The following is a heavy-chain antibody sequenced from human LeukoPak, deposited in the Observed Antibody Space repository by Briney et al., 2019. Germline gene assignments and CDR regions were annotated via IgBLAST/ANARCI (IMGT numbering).Heavy chain of an antibody. Sequence: PSETLSLTCTVSGGSISSYYWSWIRQPPGKGLEWIGYIYYSGSTNYNPSLKSRVTISVDTSKNQFSLKLSSVTAADTAVYYCARRPSYDSSGYYSHYYFDYWGQGTLVTVSS. J-gene: IGHJ4*02. CDR1: GGSISSYY. CDR2: IYYSGST. D-gene: IGHD3-22*01. V-gene: IGHV4-59*08. CDR3: ARRPSYDSSGYYSHYYFDY.